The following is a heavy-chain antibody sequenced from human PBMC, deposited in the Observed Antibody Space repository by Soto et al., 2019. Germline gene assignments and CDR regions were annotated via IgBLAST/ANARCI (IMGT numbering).Heavy chain of an antibody. D-gene: IGHD2-15*01. CDR2: ISSSSSTI. J-gene: IGHJ6*03. CDR1: GFTVNTYH. CDR3: ARDRPMMVVAEIYYYMDV. V-gene: IGHV3-48*01. Sequence: GGSLRLSCAASGFTVNTYHVNWVRQAPGKGLEWVSYISSSSSTIYYADSVKGRFTISRDNAKNSLYLQMNSLRAEDTAVYYCARDRPMMVVAEIYYYMDVWGKGTTVTVSS.